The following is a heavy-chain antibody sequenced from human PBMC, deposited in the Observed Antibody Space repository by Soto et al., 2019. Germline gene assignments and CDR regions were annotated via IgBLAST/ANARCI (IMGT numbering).Heavy chain of an antibody. D-gene: IGHD5-18*01. Sequence: PRGSLRLSCAASGFTFSSYAMSWVRQAPGKGLVWVSRINSAGTTTTYADSMKGRFTISRDNAKNTLYLQMNSLRAEDTAVYYCARGDTAMVIDYWGQGTQVTVSS. V-gene: IGHV3-74*01. J-gene: IGHJ4*02. CDR3: ARGDTAMVIDY. CDR1: GFTFSSYA. CDR2: INSAGTTT.